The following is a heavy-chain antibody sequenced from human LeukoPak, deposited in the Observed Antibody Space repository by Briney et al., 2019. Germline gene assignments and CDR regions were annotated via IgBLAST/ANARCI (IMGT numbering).Heavy chain of an antibody. Sequence: QPGGSLRLSCAASGFTFSSHWMSWVRQAPGKGLEWVANIKQDGSETYYVDSVKGRFTISRDNAKNSLYLHMNSLGAEDTAVYYCARVQPRYCSASSCNLDSWGQGTLVTVSS. CDR2: IKQDGSET. V-gene: IGHV3-7*01. CDR1: GFTFSSHW. D-gene: IGHD2-2*01. CDR3: ARVQPRYCSASSCNLDS. J-gene: IGHJ4*02.